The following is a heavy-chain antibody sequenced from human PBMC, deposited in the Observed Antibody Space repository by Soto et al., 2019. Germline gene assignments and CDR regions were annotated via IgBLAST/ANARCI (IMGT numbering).Heavy chain of an antibody. D-gene: IGHD1-26*01. CDR2: MQPSSGRT. V-gene: IGHV1-8*01. CDR3: ARGVTAGVDY. J-gene: IGHJ4*02. Sequence: ASVKVSCKASGYSFTSLDINWVRQTTGQGLEWMGWMQPSSGRTGYAQKFQGRVTMTRDTSINTAYMELSSLTSDDTAFYYCARGVTAGVDYWGQGTLVTSPQ. CDR1: GYSFTSLD.